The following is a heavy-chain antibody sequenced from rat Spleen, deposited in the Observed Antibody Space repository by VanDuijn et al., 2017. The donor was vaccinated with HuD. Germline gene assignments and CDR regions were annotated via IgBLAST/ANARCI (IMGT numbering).Heavy chain of an antibody. CDR2: ISSGGST. D-gene: IGHD1-2*01. J-gene: IGHJ1*01. CDR3: TRDRYYSSYTYYWYFDL. CDR1: GFSLTSNG. Sequence: QVQLKESGPGLVQPSQTLSLTCTVSGFSLTSNGVSWVRQPPGQGLEWIAAISSGGSTYFNSVLKSRLSISRDTSKNQVFLKMNSLQTDDTGTYYCTRDRYYSSYTYYWYFDLWGPGTLVTVSS. V-gene: IGHV2S8*01.